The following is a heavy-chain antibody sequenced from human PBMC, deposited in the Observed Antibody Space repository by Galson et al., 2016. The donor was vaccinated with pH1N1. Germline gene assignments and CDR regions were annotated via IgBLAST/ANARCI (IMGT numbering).Heavy chain of an antibody. V-gene: IGHV1-69*13. CDR1: GGPLSSYA. Sequence: SVKVSCKASGGPLSSYATGWVRQAPGQGPEWMGGIMPIFGTTKYEKKFQGRVTITADEMSGSAYMELSGLTSMDTAVYYCVRSTGYNKVNGPFDIWGQGTMVTVSS. J-gene: IGHJ3*02. D-gene: IGHD1-14*01. CDR2: IMPIFGTT. CDR3: VRSTGYNKVNGPFDI.